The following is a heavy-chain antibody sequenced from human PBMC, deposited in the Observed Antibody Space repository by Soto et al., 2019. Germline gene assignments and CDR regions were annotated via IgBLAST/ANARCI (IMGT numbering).Heavy chain of an antibody. CDR2: ISSSSSTI. Sequence: EVQLVESGGGLVQPGGSLRLSCAASGFTFSSYSMNWVRQAPGKGLEWVSYISSSSSTIYYADSVKGRFTISRDNAKNSLYLQMNSHRAEDTAVYYCAVVPAANGHYGMDVWGQGTTVTVSS. CDR3: AVVPAANGHYGMDV. V-gene: IGHV3-48*01. J-gene: IGHJ6*02. CDR1: GFTFSSYS. D-gene: IGHD2-2*01.